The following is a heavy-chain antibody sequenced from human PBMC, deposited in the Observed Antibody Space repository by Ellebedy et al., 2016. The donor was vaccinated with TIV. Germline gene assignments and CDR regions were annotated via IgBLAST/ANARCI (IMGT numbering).Heavy chain of an antibody. CDR2: ISFDGSEK. D-gene: IGHD4-17*01. V-gene: IGHV3-30*03. CDR1: GFTFSSYG. J-gene: IGHJ4*02. Sequence: LSLTCATSGFTFSSYGMHWVRQTPGKGLEWVAYISFDGSEKTHTDSVKGRFTISRDRSKNTLYLQMNSLRHEDTALYYCARTYADYYVDYWGQGTLVTVSS. CDR3: ARTYADYYVDY.